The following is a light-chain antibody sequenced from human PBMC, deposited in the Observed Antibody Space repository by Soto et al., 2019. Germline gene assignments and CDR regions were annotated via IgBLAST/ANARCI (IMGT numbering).Light chain of an antibody. CDR1: QSVRSH. V-gene: IGKV3-15*01. J-gene: IGKJ1*01. CDR2: GAA. CDR3: QHYNTWPRT. Sequence: EIVMTQSPATLSVSPGESATLSCRASQSVRSHLAWYQHKPGQAPMLLIYGAATRATGIPDRFSGSRSGTEFILTFSSLQSEDFAVYYCQHYNTWPRTFGQGTKVEIK.